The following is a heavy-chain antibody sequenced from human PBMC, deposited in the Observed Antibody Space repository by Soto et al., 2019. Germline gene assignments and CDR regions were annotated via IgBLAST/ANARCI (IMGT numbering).Heavy chain of an antibody. CDR3: ASLHIVVVQAAKGGDDYGMDV. Sequence: GESLKISCKGSGYSFTSYLISWVRQMPGKGLEGMGKVDPSDSYTNYSPSFHGHVTISADKSISTAYLQWRLLKASDTAMYYCASLHIVVVQAAKGGDDYGMDVWGQGTTVTVSS. CDR2: VDPSDSYT. J-gene: IGHJ6*02. D-gene: IGHD2-2*01. V-gene: IGHV5-10-1*01. CDR1: GYSFTSYL.